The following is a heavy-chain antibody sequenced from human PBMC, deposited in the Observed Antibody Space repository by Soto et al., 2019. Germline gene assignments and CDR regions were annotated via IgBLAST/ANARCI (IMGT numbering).Heavy chain of an antibody. CDR3: ARHSPVRGVIAAFDY. V-gene: IGHV4-59*08. CDR2: IYYSGST. D-gene: IGHD3-10*01. J-gene: IGHJ4*02. Sequence: PLETLSLTCTVSGGSISSYYWSWIRQPPGKGLEWIGYIYYSGSTNYNPSLKSRVTISVDTSKNQFSLKLSSVTAADTAVYYCARHSPVRGVIAAFDYWGQGTLVTVSS. CDR1: GGSISSYY.